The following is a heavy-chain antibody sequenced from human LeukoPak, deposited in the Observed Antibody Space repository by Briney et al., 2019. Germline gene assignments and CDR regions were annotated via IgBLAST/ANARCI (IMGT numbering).Heavy chain of an antibody. CDR3: AREGDYGDYSKSFYYMDV. D-gene: IGHD4-17*01. Sequence: PSETLSLTCTVSGGYIGRYYWSWIRQPAGKGLEWIGRIYTSENTDYNPSLKSRVTMSVDMSTSQFSLRLTSVTAADTAVYYCAREGDYGDYSKSFYYMDVWGKGTTVTVSS. CDR1: GGYIGRYY. V-gene: IGHV4-4*07. J-gene: IGHJ6*03. CDR2: IYTSENT.